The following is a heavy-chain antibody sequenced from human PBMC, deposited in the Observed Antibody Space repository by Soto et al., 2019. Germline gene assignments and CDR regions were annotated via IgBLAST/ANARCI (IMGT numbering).Heavy chain of an antibody. CDR1: GGSFSGYY. CDR3: ARGPEKYIVVVVAAFFDY. J-gene: IGHJ4*02. Sequence: SETLSLTCAVYGGSFSGYYWSWIRQPPGKGLEWIGEINHSGSTNYNPSLKSRVTISVDTSKNQFSLKQRSVTAADTAVYYCARGPEKYIVVVVAAFFDYWGQGTLVTVSS. D-gene: IGHD2-15*01. CDR2: INHSGST. V-gene: IGHV4-34*01.